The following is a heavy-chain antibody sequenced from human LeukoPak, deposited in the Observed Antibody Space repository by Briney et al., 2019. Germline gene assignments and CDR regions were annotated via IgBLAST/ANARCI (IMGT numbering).Heavy chain of an antibody. Sequence: GGSLRLSCAASGFTVTSNYMTWVRQAPGKGLEWASIIYSDGRSFFADFVKGRFTISRDTSKNTLHLQMNSLRAEDTAVYSCASGIVEGGYFWGPVEYWGQGTLVTVSS. V-gene: IGHV3-53*01. CDR3: ASGIVEGGYFWGPVEY. CDR1: GFTVTSNY. J-gene: IGHJ4*02. D-gene: IGHD3-22*01. CDR2: IYSDGRS.